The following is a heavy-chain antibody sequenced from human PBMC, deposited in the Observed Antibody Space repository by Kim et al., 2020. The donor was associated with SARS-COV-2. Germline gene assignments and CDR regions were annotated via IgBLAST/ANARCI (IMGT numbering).Heavy chain of an antibody. CDR3: ARGAARYYYGMDV. V-gene: IGHV4-34*01. CDR2: INHTGIT. Sequence: SETLSLTCAVYGGSFSGYYWSWVRQPPGKGLEWIGEINHTGITNYNPSLKSRVTISVDTSKNQFSLKLSSVTAADTAVYYCARGAARYYYGMDVWGQGTTVTVSS. J-gene: IGHJ6*02. CDR1: GGSFSGYY. D-gene: IGHD6-6*01.